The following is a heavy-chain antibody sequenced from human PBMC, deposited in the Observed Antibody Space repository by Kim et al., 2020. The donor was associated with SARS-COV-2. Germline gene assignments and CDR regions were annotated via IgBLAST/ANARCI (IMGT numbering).Heavy chain of an antibody. J-gene: IGHJ6*02. CDR3: ARAGYCSSTSCYVRTNPITSGRYYGMDV. Sequence: SETLSLTCAVYGGSFSGYYWSWIRQPPGKGLEWIGEINHSGSTNYNPSLKSRVTISVDTSKNQFSLKLSSVTAADTAVYYCARAGYCSSTSCYVRTNPITSGRYYGMDVWGQGTTVTVSS. CDR2: INHSGST. CDR1: GGSFSGYY. V-gene: IGHV4-34*01. D-gene: IGHD2-2*01.